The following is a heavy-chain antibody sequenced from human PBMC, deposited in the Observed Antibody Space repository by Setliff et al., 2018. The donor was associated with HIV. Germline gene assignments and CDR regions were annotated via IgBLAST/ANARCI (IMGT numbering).Heavy chain of an antibody. J-gene: IGHJ5*02. CDR1: GFTFNKAW. V-gene: IGHV3-15*07. CDR2: VKSDRDGGTV. CDR3: ARYKWNNWIFGWFDP. D-gene: IGHD1-20*01. Sequence: GGSLRLSCAASGFTFNKAWMNWVRQAPGKALEWVGRVKSDRDGGTVDYAAPVKGRFTISIDDSRQTLYLQMNSLKTEDTAVYYCARYKWNNWIFGWFDPWGQGTQVTVSS.